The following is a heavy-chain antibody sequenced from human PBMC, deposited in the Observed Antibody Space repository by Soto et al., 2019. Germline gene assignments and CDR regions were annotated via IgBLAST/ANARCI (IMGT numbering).Heavy chain of an antibody. CDR2: INPSGGST. J-gene: IGHJ3*02. CDR3: ASASVLERLFEYAFDI. Sequence: ASVKVSCKASGYTFTSYYMHWVQQAPGQGLEWMGIINPSGGSTSYAQKFQGRVTMTRDTSTSTVYMELSSLRSEDTAVYYCASASVLERLFEYAFDIWGQGTMVTVSS. V-gene: IGHV1-46*03. CDR1: GYTFTSYY. D-gene: IGHD1-1*01.